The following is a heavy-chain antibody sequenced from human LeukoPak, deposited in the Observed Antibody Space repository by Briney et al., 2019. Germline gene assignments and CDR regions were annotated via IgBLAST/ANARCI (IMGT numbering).Heavy chain of an antibody. V-gene: IGHV3-21*01. CDR2: ISSSSSYI. J-gene: IGHJ4*02. Sequence: GGSLRLSXAASGFTFSSYSMNWVRQAPGKGLEWVSSISSSSSYIYYADSVKGRFTISRDNAKNSLYLQMNSLRAEDTAVYYCARDGDYDILTGYYSIIDYWGQGTLVTVSS. CDR1: GFTFSSYS. CDR3: ARDGDYDILTGYYSIIDY. D-gene: IGHD3-9*01.